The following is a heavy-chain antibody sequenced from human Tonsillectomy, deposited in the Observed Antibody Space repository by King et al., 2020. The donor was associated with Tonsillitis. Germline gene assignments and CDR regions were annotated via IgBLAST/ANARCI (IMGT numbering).Heavy chain of an antibody. CDR3: ARVVDTWDWFDP. CDR2: IYYSGST. CDR1: GGSISSSSYY. Sequence: LQLQESGPGLVKPSETLSLTCTVSGGSISSSSYYWGWIRQPPGKGLEWIGSIYYSGSTYYNPSLKSRVTISVDTSKNQFSLNLSSVTAADTAVYYCARVVDTWDWFDPWGQGTLVTVSS. D-gene: IGHD5-18*01. J-gene: IGHJ5*02. V-gene: IGHV4-39*07.